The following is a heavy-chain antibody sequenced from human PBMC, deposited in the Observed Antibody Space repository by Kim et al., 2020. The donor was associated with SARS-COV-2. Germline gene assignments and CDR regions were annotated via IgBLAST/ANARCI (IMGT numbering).Heavy chain of an antibody. V-gene: IGHV4-59*01. CDR1: GGSISNYY. CDR2: IYYSGST. J-gene: IGHJ4*02. Sequence: SETLSLTCTVSGGSISNYYWSWIRQPPGKGLEWIGYIYYSGSTNYNPSLKSRVTISVDTSKNQFSLKLSSVTAADTAVYYCARVGYCSGGGCYSDYWGQGTLVTVSS. D-gene: IGHD2-15*01. CDR3: ARVGYCSGGGCYSDY.